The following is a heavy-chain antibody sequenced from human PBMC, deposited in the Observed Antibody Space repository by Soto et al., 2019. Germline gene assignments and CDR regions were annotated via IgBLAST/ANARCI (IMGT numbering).Heavy chain of an antibody. D-gene: IGHD2-2*01. CDR2: IIPIFGTA. CDR1: GGTFGSYA. Sequence: ASVKVSCKASGGTFGSYAISWVRQAPGQGLEWMGGIIPIFGTANYAQKFQGRVTITADESTSTAYMELSSLRSEDTAVYCCARDPGGCYAAEGCVWFDPWGQGTLVTVSS. CDR3: ARDPGGCYAAEGCVWFDP. V-gene: IGHV1-69*13. J-gene: IGHJ5*02.